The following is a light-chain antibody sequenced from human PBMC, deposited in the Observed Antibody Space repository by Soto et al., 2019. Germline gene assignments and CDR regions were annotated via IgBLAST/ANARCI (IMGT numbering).Light chain of an antibody. V-gene: IGKV3-11*01. CDR2: DAS. CDR3: QQRRNWLIFP. CDR1: QSVSSY. Sequence: EIVLTQSPATLSLSPGERATLSCRASQSVSSYLAWYQQKPGQAPRLLIYDASNRAPGIPARFSGSGSGTDFPLTISSLEPEDFAVYYCQQRRNWLIFPFGPGTKVDIK. J-gene: IGKJ3*01.